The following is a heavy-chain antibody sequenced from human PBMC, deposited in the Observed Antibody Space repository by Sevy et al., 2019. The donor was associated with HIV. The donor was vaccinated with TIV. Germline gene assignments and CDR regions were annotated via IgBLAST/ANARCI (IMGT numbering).Heavy chain of an antibody. CDR1: GYIFSTYR. V-gene: IGHV1-18*01. Sequence: ASVKVSCEASGYIFSTYRISWVRQAPGQGLEWLGWISPLNGDTNYVQRFQGRVTMITDTSTSTAFMELRSLRADDTAVYYCARAYCSGGRCYSLAYWGQGPWSPSPQ. J-gene: IGHJ4*02. CDR2: ISPLNGDT. D-gene: IGHD2-15*01. CDR3: ARAYCSGGRCYSLAY.